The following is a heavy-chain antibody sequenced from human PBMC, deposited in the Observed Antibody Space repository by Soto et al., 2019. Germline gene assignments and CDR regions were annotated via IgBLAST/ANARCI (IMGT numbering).Heavy chain of an antibody. CDR3: ATTGPY. Sequence: GGSLRLSCAASGFTFSSYGMHWVRQAPGKGLEWVAVIWFDGSNKFYADSVKGRFTISRDNSKNTVSLQMNSLRDEDSAAYYCATTGPYWGQGILVTVSS. J-gene: IGHJ4*02. CDR2: IWFDGSNK. V-gene: IGHV3-33*01. CDR1: GFTFSSYG.